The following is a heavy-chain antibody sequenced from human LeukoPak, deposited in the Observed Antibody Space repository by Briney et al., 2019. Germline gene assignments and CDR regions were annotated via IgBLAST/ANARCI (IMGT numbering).Heavy chain of an antibody. Sequence: LGGSLRLSCAASGFTFSSYAMSWVRQAPGKGLEWVSTISVSTYYADYVKCGFTFSRKNSKNTLYLKINSLRAEDTVVYYCAKGRCSGGSCRWAFDYWGQGMLVTVSS. CDR2: ISVST. CDR1: GFTFSSYA. D-gene: IGHD2-15*01. V-gene: IGHV3-23*01. CDR3: AKGRCSGGSCRWAFDY. J-gene: IGHJ4*02.